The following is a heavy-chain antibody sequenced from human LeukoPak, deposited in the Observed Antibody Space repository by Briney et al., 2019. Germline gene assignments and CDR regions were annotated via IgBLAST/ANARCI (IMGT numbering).Heavy chain of an antibody. Sequence: GGSLRLSCAASGFTFSSYSMNWVRQAPGKGLEWVSYNSSNDSTIYYADSVKGRFTISRDNAKNSLYLQMNSLRDEDTAVYYCARVQPPPTVVTPRYYYCGMDVWGQGTTVTVSS. CDR3: ARVQPPPTVVTPRYYYCGMDV. V-gene: IGHV3-48*02. CDR1: GFTFSSYS. CDR2: NSSNDSTI. J-gene: IGHJ6*02. D-gene: IGHD4-23*01.